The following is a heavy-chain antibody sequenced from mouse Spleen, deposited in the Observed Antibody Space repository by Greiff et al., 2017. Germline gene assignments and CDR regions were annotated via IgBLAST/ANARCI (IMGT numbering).Heavy chain of an antibody. V-gene: IGHV5-9-1*01. J-gene: IGHJ2*01. CDR2: ISSGGSYT. Sequence: EVKLVESGGGLVKPGGSLKLSCAASGFTFSSYAMSWVRQTPEKRLEWVATISSGGSYTYYPDSVKGRFTISRDNAKNTLYLQMSSLRSEDTAMYYCARRTTAYFDYWGQGTTLTVSS. D-gene: IGHD1-2*01. CDR3: ARRTTAYFDY. CDR1: GFTFSSYA.